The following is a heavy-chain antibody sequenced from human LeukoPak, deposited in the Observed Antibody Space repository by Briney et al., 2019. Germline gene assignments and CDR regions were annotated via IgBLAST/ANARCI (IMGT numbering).Heavy chain of an antibody. CDR3: ARDIVEVTYCGGDCYSWAFDI. CDR1: GGSISSYY. J-gene: IGHJ3*02. Sequence: SETLSLTCTVSGGSISSYYWSWIRQPPGKGLEWIGYIYYSGSTNYNPSLKSRVTISVDTSKNQFSLKLSSVTAAGTAVYYCARDIVEVTYCGGDCYSWAFDIWGQGTMVTVSS. CDR2: IYYSGST. V-gene: IGHV4-59*01. D-gene: IGHD2-21*02.